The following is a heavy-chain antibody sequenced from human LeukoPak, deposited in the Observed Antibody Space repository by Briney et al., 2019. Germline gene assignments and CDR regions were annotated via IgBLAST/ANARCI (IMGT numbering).Heavy chain of an antibody. CDR3: ARPKDPYCSSTSCYGFDY. Sequence: GGSLRLSCAASGFTFSSYWMSWVRQAPGKGLEWVANIKQDGSEKYYVDSVKGRFTISRDNAKNSLYLQMNSLRAEDTAVYYCARPKDPYCSSTSCYGFDYWGQGTLVTVSS. V-gene: IGHV3-7*01. CDR2: IKQDGSEK. CDR1: GFTFSSYW. J-gene: IGHJ4*02. D-gene: IGHD2-2*01.